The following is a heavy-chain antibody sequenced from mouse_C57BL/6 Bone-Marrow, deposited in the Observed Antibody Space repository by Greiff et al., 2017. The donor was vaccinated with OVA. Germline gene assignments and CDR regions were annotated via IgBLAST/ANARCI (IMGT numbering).Heavy chain of an antibody. Sequence: QVQLKQPGAELVKPGASVKLSCKASGYTFTSYWMHWVKQRPGQGLEWIGMIHPNSGSTNYNEKFKSKATLTVDKSSSTAYMQLSSLTSEDSAVYYCAAYYSNYVPFAYWGQGTLVTVSA. V-gene: IGHV1-64*01. CDR3: AAYYSNYVPFAY. CDR1: GYTFTSYW. D-gene: IGHD2-5*01. CDR2: IHPNSGST. J-gene: IGHJ3*01.